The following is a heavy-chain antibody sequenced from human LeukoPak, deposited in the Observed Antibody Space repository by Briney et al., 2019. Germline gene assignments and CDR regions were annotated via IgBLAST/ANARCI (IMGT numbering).Heavy chain of an antibody. D-gene: IGHD3-10*01. J-gene: IGHJ6*02. CDR1: GGSISSYY. CDR2: IYYSGST. V-gene: IGHV4-59*08. Sequence: SETLSLTCTVSGGSISSYYWSWIRQPPGKGLEWIGYIYYSGSTNYNPSLKSRVIISVDTSKNQFSLKLSSVTAADTAVYYCARQVLWFGEFSYGYGMDVWGQGTTVTVSS. CDR3: ARQVLWFGEFSYGYGMDV.